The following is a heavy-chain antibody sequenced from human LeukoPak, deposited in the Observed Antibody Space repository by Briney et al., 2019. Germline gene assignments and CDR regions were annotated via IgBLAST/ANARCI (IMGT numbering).Heavy chain of an antibody. D-gene: IGHD6-6*01. CDR2: INSNSGGT. CDR1: GYTFTGYY. CDR3: ARGPGPIARSRFDP. J-gene: IGHJ5*02. Sequence: ASVKVSCKASGYTFTGYYMHWVRQAPGQGLEWMGRINSNSGGTNYAQKLQGRVTMTRNTSIRTAYIELSRLRSDDTAIYYCARGPGPIARSRFDPWGQGTLVTVSS. V-gene: IGHV1-2*06.